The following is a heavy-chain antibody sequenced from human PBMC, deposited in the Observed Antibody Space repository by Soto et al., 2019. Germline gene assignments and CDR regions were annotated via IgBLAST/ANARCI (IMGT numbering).Heavy chain of an antibody. D-gene: IGHD6-6*01. J-gene: IGHJ6*02. Sequence: QVQLVESGGGVVQPGRSLRLSCAASGFTFSTYGMHWVRQAPGKGLEWLAVISHNGINKYYADSLKGRFTISRDNSKDTLFLQMNSLRGEDTAIYYCARVIRADSTSSNFYYYTGLDVWGHWTTVTV. CDR2: ISHNGINK. V-gene: IGHV3-30*03. CDR1: GFTFSTYG. CDR3: ARVIRADSTSSNFYYYTGLDV.